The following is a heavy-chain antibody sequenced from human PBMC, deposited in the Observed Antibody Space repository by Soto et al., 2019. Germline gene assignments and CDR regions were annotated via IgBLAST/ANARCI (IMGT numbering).Heavy chain of an antibody. V-gene: IGHV4-38-2*01. Sequence: SETLFLTCAVPDACLSSGSYWGWVRQPPGKGPEWIASIYHCGTTFYNPYLKSRVPLSVDTAKNHYSLKLRSVTAADTAVYYWARVHVTVVAGSTFDYWGPGILVTVSS. CDR2: IYHCGTT. CDR3: ARVHVTVVAGSTFDY. D-gene: IGHD6-19*01. CDR1: DACLSSGSY. J-gene: IGHJ4*01.